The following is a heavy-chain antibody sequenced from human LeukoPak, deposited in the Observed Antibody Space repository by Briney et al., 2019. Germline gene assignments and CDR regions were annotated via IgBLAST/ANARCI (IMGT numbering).Heavy chain of an antibody. CDR3: TRHGGFGFYDL. V-gene: IGHV3-49*04. CDR2: IRCNTYGGTT. D-gene: IGHD2/OR15-2a*01. J-gene: IGHJ5*02. CDR1: GFIFGDFA. Sequence: GGSLRLSCTVSGFIFGDFAFSWARQAPGKGLEWVGFIRCNTYGGTTEYAASVKGRFTISRDDSKRIAYLQMDSLKTEDTAVYYCTRHGGFGFYDLCGQGTLVTVSS.